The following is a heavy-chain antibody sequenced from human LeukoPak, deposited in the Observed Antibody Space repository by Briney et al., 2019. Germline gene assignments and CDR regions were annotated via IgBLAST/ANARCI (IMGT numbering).Heavy chain of an antibody. V-gene: IGHV3-74*01. CDR2: INSDGSST. J-gene: IGHJ3*02. Sequence: GGSLRLSCAASGFTFSSYWMHWVRQAPGKGLVWVSRINSDGSSTSYADSVKGRFTISRDNAKNSLYLQMNSLRAEDTAVYYCARSTISGWFHAFDIWGQGTMVTVSS. D-gene: IGHD6-19*01. CDR3: ARSTISGWFHAFDI. CDR1: GFTFSSYW.